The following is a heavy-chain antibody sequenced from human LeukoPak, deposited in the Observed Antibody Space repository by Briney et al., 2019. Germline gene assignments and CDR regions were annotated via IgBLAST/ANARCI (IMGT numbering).Heavy chain of an antibody. D-gene: IGHD1-7*01. J-gene: IGHJ6*03. V-gene: IGHV3-48*03. CDR1: GFTFSTYE. CDR3: ARAYNWNWNYYMDV. Sequence: PGGSLRLSCAASGFTFSTYEINWVRQAPGKGLEWLSHISTSGSSIHYADSVKGRFTISRDNAKNSLYLQMNSLRAEDTAVYYCARAYNWNWNYYMDVWGKGTTVTVSS. CDR2: ISTSGSSI.